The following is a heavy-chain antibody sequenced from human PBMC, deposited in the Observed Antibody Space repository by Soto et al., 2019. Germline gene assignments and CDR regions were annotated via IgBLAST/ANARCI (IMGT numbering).Heavy chain of an antibody. D-gene: IGHD4-17*01. V-gene: IGHV1-69*13. J-gene: IGHJ5*02. CDR1: GGTFSSYT. CDR3: ARDRTTVTTKWFDP. Sequence: ASVKVSCKACGGTFSSYTISWVRQALGQGLEWMGGIIPIFGTANYAQKFQGRVTITADESTSTAYMELSSLRSEDTAVYYCARDRTTVTTKWFDPWGQGTLVTVSS. CDR2: IIPIFGTA.